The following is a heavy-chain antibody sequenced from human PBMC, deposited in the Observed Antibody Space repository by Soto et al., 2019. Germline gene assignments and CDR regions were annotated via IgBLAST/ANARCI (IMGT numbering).Heavy chain of an antibody. CDR2: ISYDGSNK. D-gene: IGHD3-10*01. Sequence: QVQLVESGGGVVQPGRSLRLSCAASGFTFSSYARHWVRQAPGTGLEWVAVISYDGSNKDYADSVKCRFTISRDNSKNTLYLHMNILRAEDTAVYYCARWFGEYYFDYWGQGTLVTVSS. V-gene: IGHV3-30-3*01. CDR3: ARWFGEYYFDY. J-gene: IGHJ4*02. CDR1: GFTFSSYA.